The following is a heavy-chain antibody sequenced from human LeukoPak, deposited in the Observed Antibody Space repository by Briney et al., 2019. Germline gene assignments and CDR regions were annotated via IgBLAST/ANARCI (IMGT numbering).Heavy chain of an antibody. CDR3: ARDVPHNWFDT. CDR1: GITFGNNW. V-gene: IGHV3-74*01. Sequence: GGSLRLSCAASGITFGNNWMHWVRQGPGKGLVWISRINSDGGGAIYADSVKGRFTVSRDNAKNTLYLQMNSLRAEDTAVYYCARDVPHNWFDTWGQGTQVTVSS. J-gene: IGHJ5*02. CDR2: INSDGGGA.